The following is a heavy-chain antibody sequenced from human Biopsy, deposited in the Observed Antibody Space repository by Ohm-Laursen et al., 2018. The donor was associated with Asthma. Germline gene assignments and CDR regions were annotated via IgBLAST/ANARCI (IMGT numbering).Heavy chain of an antibody. Sequence: SDTLSLTCTVSGGSVSTGSYYWSWIRQPPGNGLEWLGYIYYTGSDNYNPSLKSRVTISVDTSKNQFSLRLNSVTAADTAVYYCARGPNYHGSGRAPIGMDVWGQGTTVTVSS. J-gene: IGHJ6*02. D-gene: IGHD3-10*01. V-gene: IGHV4-61*01. CDR3: ARGPNYHGSGRAPIGMDV. CDR1: GGSVSTGSYY. CDR2: IYYTGSD.